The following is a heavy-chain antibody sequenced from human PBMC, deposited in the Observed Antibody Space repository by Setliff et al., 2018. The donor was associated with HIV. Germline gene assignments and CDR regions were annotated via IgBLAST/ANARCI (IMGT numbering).Heavy chain of an antibody. CDR1: GGTFSSQA. Sequence: SVKVSCKASGGTFSSQAISWVRQAPGQGLEWMGGIIPIFGTANYAQKFQGRVTITADESTSTAYMELRSLTSEDTAVYFCARGVRVTVVQRASSLDFWGQGTLVTVSS. V-gene: IGHV1-69*13. CDR3: ARGVRVTVVQRASSLDF. CDR2: IIPIFGTA. D-gene: IGHD2-21*02. J-gene: IGHJ4*02.